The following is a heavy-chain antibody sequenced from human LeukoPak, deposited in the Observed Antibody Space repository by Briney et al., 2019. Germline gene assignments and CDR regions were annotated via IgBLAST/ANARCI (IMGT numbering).Heavy chain of an antibody. D-gene: IGHD5-24*01. CDR3: TRRDNKAPYYFDY. J-gene: IGHJ4*02. CDR2: ISAFNGNT. V-gene: IGHV1-18*01. Sequence: ASVKVSCKASGYTFTSYGISGVRQAPGQGLEWVGWISAFNGNTNYAQKLQGRITMTTGTSTSTAYMELRSLRSDDTAVYYCTRRDNKAPYYFDYWGQGTLVTVSS. CDR1: GYTFTSYG.